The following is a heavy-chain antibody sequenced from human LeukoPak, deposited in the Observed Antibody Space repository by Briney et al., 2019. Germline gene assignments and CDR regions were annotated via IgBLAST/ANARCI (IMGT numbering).Heavy chain of an antibody. D-gene: IGHD6-13*01. Sequence: PGGSLRLSCAVSGFTLSDYWMNWVRQAPGKGLEWVASINQNGGEKSYVDSVKGRFTISRDNPRNSLYLQMSSLRAEDTAVYYCARDGTAAGLYFDLWGQGTLVTVSS. V-gene: IGHV3-7*01. J-gene: IGHJ4*01. CDR3: ARDGTAAGLYFDL. CDR2: INQNGGEK. CDR1: GFTLSDYW.